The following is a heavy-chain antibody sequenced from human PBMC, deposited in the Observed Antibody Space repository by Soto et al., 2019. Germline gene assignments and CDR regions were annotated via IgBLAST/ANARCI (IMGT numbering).Heavy chain of an antibody. Sequence: SETLSLTCAVSGYSISSGYYWGWLRQPPGKGLEWIGSIYHGGSTYYNPSLNSRVTLSIDMTNNHVSLILNSVTAADTAVYYCSRVGCSNSKCYTRRMDVWGQGPTVTVSS. CDR2: IYHGGST. CDR3: SRVGCSNSKCYTRRMDV. CDR1: GYSISSGYY. V-gene: IGHV4-38-2*01. J-gene: IGHJ6*02. D-gene: IGHD2-2*01.